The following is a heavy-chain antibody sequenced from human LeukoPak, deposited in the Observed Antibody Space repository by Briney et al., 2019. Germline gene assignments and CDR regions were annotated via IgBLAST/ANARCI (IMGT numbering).Heavy chain of an antibody. CDR2: IYPGDSDT. CDR3: ARQSGMTTVVDDAFDI. CDR1: GYSFTSYW. D-gene: IGHD4-23*01. V-gene: IGHV5-51*01. J-gene: IGHJ3*02. Sequence: GESLKISCKGSGYSFTSYWIGWVRQMPGKGLEWMGIIYPGDSDTRYSPSFQGQVTISADKSISTAYLQWSSLKASDTAMYYCARQSGMTTVVDDAFDIWGRGTMVTVSS.